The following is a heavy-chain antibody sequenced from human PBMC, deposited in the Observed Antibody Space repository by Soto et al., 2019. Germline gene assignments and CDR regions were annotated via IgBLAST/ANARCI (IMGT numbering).Heavy chain of an antibody. CDR1: GFSFSSYG. Sequence: QVQLVESGGGVVQPGRSLRLSCAASGFSFSSYGMHWVRQAPGKGLEWVAMISYDGTDEYYADSVKGRFTSSSDNSKNAVYLPMNSLSDEATAVFYCAKQESEWNDHFDYWGQGTLVTVSS. D-gene: IGHD1-1*01. V-gene: IGHV3-30*18. CDR3: AKQESEWNDHFDY. J-gene: IGHJ4*02. CDR2: ISYDGTDE.